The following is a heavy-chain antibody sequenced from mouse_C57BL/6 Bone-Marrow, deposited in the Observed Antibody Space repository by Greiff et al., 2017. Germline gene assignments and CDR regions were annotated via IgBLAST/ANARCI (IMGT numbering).Heavy chain of an antibody. CDR2: IDPEAGDT. D-gene: IGHD2-2*01. CDR3: ARAVIYYGYNGLLDY. J-gene: IGHJ2*01. V-gene: IGHV14-2*01. CDR1: GFNLKDYY. Sequence: EVQLVESGAELVKPGASVKLSCTASGFNLKDYYMHWVKQRTEQGLEWIGRIDPEAGDTKYAPKFQGKATITSDTSSNTAYLQLSSLTSEDTAVYYCARAVIYYGYNGLLDYWGQGTTLTVSS.